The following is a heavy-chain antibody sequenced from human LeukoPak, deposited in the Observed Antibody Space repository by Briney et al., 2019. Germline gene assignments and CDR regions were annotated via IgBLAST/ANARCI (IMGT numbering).Heavy chain of an antibody. CDR1: GFTFGDYA. D-gene: IGHD1-26*01. CDR2: INWNGATT. J-gene: IGHJ5*02. CDR3: ARSNSGSYDSQYNWFDP. Sequence: GGSLRLSCTASGFTFGDYAMSWFRQAPGKGLEWVSAINWNGATTAYSDSVKGRFTISRDNAKNSLHLQMNSLRAEDTALYYCARSNSGSYDSQYNWFDPWGQGTLVTVSS. V-gene: IGHV3-20*04.